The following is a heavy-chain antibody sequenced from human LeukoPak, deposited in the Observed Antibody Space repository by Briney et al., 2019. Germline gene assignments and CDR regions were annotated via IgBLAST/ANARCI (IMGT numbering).Heavy chain of an antibody. J-gene: IGHJ4*02. CDR1: GGSISSYY. V-gene: IGHV4-59*01. D-gene: IGHD3-22*01. CDR2: IYYSGST. Sequence: SETLSLTCTVSGGSISSYYWSWIRQPPGKGLEWIGYIYYSGSTNYNPSLKSRVTISVDTSKNQFSLKLSSVTAADTAVYYCAGSAYYPAPLDYWGQGTLVTVSS. CDR3: AGSAYYPAPLDY.